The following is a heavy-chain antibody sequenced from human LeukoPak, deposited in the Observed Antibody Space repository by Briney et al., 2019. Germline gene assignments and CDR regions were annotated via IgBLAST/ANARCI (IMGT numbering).Heavy chain of an antibody. CDR2: VWYDGSNE. CDR3: ARTQRTNWFFDI. V-gene: IGHV3-33*01. CDR1: GFTFTDYV. J-gene: IGHJ2*01. Sequence: PGGSLRLSCAASGFTFTDYVLHWVRQAPGKGLQWVAVVWYDGSNEYYEDSVKGRFTVSRDTSKNTLDLQMDSLRGEDTAVYYCARTQRTNWFFDIWGRGTLVTVSS.